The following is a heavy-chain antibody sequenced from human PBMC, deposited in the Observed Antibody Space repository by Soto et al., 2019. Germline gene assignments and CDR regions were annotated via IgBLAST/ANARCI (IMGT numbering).Heavy chain of an antibody. CDR1: GFTFTTYW. D-gene: IGHD6-13*01. CDR3: ARAVYDSWYHF. Sequence: EVQLVESGGALVQRGGSLSLSCAASGFTFTTYWMAWVRQAPGKGLEWVASIKEDGSEKYYVDSVKGRFTISRDNGEDSLFLQMTSLRAEDTDVYYCARAVYDSWYHFWCQGSLVTVSS. CDR2: IKEDGSEK. J-gene: IGHJ4*02. V-gene: IGHV3-7*05.